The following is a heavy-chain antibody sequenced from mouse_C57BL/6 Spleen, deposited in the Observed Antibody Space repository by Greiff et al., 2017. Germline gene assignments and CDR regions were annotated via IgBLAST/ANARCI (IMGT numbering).Heavy chain of an antibody. D-gene: IGHD1-1*01. V-gene: IGHV1-69*01. J-gene: IGHJ2*01. CDR2: IDPSDSYT. Sequence: QVQLQQPGAELVMPGASVKLSCKASGYTFTSYWMHWVKQRPGQGLEWIGEIDPSDSYTNYNQKFKGKSTLTVDKSSSTAYMQLSSLTSEDSAVXYCARRGYYATVVAYYCDYWGQGTTLTVSA. CDR1: GYTFTSYW. CDR3: ARRGYYATVVAYYCDY.